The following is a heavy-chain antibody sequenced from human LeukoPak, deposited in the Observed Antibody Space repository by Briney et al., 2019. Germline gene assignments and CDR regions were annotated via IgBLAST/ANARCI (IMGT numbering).Heavy chain of an antibody. J-gene: IGHJ4*01. Sequence: ASVKVSCKASGYSFTSSGISWVRQAPGQGLEWMGWIGGYKGDTKFAQKFQGRVTMTTDTSTSTAYMELRSLRSDDTAVYYCARERKGYYDSSGYYYLGGSFDYXXXGTXVTVXS. D-gene: IGHD3-22*01. CDR3: ARERKGYYDSSGYYYLGGSFDY. CDR1: GYSFTSSG. CDR2: IGGYKGDT. V-gene: IGHV1-18*01.